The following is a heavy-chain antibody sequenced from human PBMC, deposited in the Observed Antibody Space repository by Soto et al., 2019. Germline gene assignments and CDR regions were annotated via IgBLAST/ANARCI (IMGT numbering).Heavy chain of an antibody. J-gene: IGHJ4*02. CDR2: IYHSGST. Sequence: SETLSLTCAVSGGSISSSKWWSWVRQPPGKGLEWIGEIYHSGSTNYNPSLKSRVTISVDKSKNQFSLNLSSVTAADTAVYYCARQYYYDSSGYSYYFDYWGQGTLVTVSS. V-gene: IGHV4-4*02. CDR3: ARQYYYDSSGYSYYFDY. CDR1: GGSISSSKW. D-gene: IGHD3-22*01.